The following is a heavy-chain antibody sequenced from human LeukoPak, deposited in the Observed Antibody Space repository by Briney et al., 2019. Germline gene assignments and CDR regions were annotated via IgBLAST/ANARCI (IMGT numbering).Heavy chain of an antibody. CDR1: GFTFRSYA. J-gene: IGHJ4*02. CDR2: ISYAGNIK. D-gene: IGHD1-26*01. V-gene: IGHV3-30*04. Sequence: GGSLRLSCAASGFTFRSYAMHWVRQAPGKGLEWVALISYAGNIKYYADSVKGRFIISRDNSKNTLYLQMNSLRAEDTAVYYCAKGRRAPLVGTTTKSWLDYWGQGTLVTVSS. CDR3: AKGRRAPLVGTTTKSWLDY.